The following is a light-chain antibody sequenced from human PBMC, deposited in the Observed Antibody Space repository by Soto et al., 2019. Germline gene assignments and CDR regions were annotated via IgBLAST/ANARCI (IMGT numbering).Light chain of an antibody. CDR3: AAWDDNPNGHVV. V-gene: IGLV1-44*01. Sequence: QSVLTQPRSASGTPGQRVTISCSGSTSSIGRNTVNWYQQLPGTAPKLLIYTNNQRPSGVPDRFSGSKSGTSASLAISGLQSEEEADYYCAAWDDNPNGHVVFGGGTKLTVL. J-gene: IGLJ2*01. CDR2: TNN. CDR1: TSSIGRNT.